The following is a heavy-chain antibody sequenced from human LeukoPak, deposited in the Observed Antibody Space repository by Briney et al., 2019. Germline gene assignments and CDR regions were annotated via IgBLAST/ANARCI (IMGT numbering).Heavy chain of an antibody. V-gene: IGHV4-61*02. J-gene: IGHJ4*02. CDR3: ARDLYNSYSGYEETPDY. CDR1: GGSISSGSYY. D-gene: IGHD5-12*01. Sequence: PSETLSLTCTVSGGSISSGSYYWSWIRQPAGKGLEWIGRIYTSGSTNYNPSLKSRVTISVDTSKNQFSLKLSSVTAADTAVYYCARDLYNSYSGYEETPDYWGQGTLVTVSS. CDR2: IYTSGST.